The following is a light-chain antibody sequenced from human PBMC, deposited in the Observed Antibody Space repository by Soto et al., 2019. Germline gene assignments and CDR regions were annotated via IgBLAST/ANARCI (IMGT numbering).Light chain of an antibody. CDR3: QQYGNSPWT. J-gene: IGKJ1*01. V-gene: IGKV3-20*01. CDR1: LSLSSSY. CDR2: GAS. Sequence: EIVMTQSPATLSLSPGERATLSCMPSLSLSSSYIAWYQQKPGQAPRLLIYGASSRATGIQDRFSGSGSGTEFTLTITRLEPEDFAVYHCQQYGNSPWTFGQGTKVDIK.